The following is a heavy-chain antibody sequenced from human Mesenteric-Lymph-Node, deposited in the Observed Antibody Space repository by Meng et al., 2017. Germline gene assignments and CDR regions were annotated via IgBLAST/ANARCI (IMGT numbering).Heavy chain of an antibody. D-gene: IGHD6-19*01. CDR3: ARTYGYSSGWYIGPYYYYYGMDV. Sequence: GESLKISCAASGFTFSSYWMHWVRQAPGKGLEWVAVIWYDGSNKYYADSVKGRFTISRDNSKNTLYLQMNSLRAEDTAVYYCARTYGYSSGWYIGPYYYYYGMDVWGQGTTVTVSS. J-gene: IGHJ6*02. CDR1: GFTFSSYW. CDR2: IWYDGSNK. V-gene: IGHV3-33*08.